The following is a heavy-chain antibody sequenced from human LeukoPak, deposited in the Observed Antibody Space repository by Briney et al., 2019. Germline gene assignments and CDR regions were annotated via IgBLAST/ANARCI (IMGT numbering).Heavy chain of an antibody. D-gene: IGHD6-19*01. CDR1: GGSFSGYY. Sequence: PSETLSLTCAVYGGSFSGYYWSWIRQPPGKGLEWIGEINHSGSTNYNPSLKSRVTISVDTSKNQFSLKLSSVTAADTAVYYCARFSGVWLVKRSGFDCWGQGTLVTVSS. V-gene: IGHV4-34*01. CDR2: INHSGST. CDR3: ARFSGVWLVKRSGFDC. J-gene: IGHJ4*02.